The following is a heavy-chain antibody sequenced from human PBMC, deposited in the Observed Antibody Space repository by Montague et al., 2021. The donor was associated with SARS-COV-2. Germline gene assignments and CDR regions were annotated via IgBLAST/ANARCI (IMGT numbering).Heavy chain of an antibody. V-gene: IGHV3-20*04. CDR2: INWNGGYT. Sequence: SLRLSCAASGFTFDDHGMTWVRQAPGKGLEWVSGINWNGGYTHYVDSARGRFTISRDNAKNSLYLQMNSLRSEDTALYYCARVYASSSNFYFDLWGRGALVTVSS. CDR3: ARVYASSSNFYFDL. J-gene: IGHJ2*01. D-gene: IGHD2-8*01. CDR1: GFTFDDHG.